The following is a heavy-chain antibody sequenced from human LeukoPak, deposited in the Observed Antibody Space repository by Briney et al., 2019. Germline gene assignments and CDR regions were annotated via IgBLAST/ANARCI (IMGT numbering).Heavy chain of an antibody. J-gene: IGHJ3*02. CDR1: GESFSGYY. V-gene: IGHV4-34*01. Sequence: SETLSLTCAVYGESFSGYYWSWIRQPPGKGLEWIGEINHSGSTNYNPSLKSRVTISVDTSKNQFSLKLSSVTAADTAVYYCASPRVGAKRGSAFDIWGQGTMVTVSS. D-gene: IGHD1-26*01. CDR2: INHSGST. CDR3: ASPRVGAKRGSAFDI.